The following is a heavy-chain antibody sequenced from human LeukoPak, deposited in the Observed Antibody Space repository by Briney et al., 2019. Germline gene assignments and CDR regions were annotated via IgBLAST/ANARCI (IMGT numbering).Heavy chain of an antibody. Sequence: ASVKVSCKASGDTFTGDYMHWVRHAPGQGLEWMGRINPNSGGTNYAQKFQGRVTMTRDTSISTAYMELSRLRSDDTAVYYCARGVRGDGFDYWGQGTLVTVCS. CDR1: GDTFTGDY. CDR3: ARGVRGDGFDY. D-gene: IGHD3-3*01. CDR2: INPNSGGT. J-gene: IGHJ4*02. V-gene: IGHV1-2*06.